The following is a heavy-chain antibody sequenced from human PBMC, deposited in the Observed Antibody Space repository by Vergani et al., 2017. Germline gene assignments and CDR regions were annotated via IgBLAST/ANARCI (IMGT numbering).Heavy chain of an antibody. CDR3: ARDYPPDCSGGSCYSAGAFDI. CDR1: GYTFTSYA. D-gene: IGHD2-15*01. V-gene: IGHV7-4-1*02. Sequence: QVQLVQSGSELKKPGASVKVSCKASGYTFTSYAMNGVRQAPGQGLEWMGWINTNTGNPTYAQGFTGRFVFSLDTSVSTAYLQISSLKAEDTAVYYCARDYPPDCSGGSCYSAGAFDIWGQGTMVTVSS. J-gene: IGHJ3*02. CDR2: INTNTGNP.